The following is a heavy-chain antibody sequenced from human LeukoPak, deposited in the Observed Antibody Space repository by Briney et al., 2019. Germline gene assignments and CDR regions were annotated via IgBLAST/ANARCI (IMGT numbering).Heavy chain of an antibody. CDR1: GGSISSYY. V-gene: IGHV4-59*01. CDR2: IYYSGST. D-gene: IGHD1-26*01. J-gene: IGHJ4*02. Sequence: SETLSLTCTVSGGSISSYYWSWIRQPQENGLEWIGYIYYSGSTKYNPSLKSRVTISVDTSKNQFSLRLSSVTAADTAVYYCASGSYYFDYWGQGTLVTVST. CDR3: ASGSYYFDY.